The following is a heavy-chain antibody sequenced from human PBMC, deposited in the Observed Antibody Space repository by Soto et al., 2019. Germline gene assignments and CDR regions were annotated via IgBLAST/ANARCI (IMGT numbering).Heavy chain of an antibody. CDR2: ISSSSSYT. CDR1: GFTFSDYY. V-gene: IGHV3-11*05. CDR3: ARPPYGPGRFDP. D-gene: IGHD3-10*01. Sequence: QVQLVESGGGLVKPGGSLRLSCAASGFTFSDYYMSWIRQAPGKGLEWVSYISSSSSYTNYADSVKGRFTISRDNAKNALYLQMNSLRAEDTAVYYCARPPYGPGRFDPWGQGTLVNVSA. J-gene: IGHJ5*02.